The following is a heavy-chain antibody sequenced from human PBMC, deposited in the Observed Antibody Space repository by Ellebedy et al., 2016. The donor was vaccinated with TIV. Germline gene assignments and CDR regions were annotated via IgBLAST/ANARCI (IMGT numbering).Heavy chain of an antibody. Sequence: GGSLRLXXAASGFTFSSSTMHWVRQAPGWGLDWVAGISFDGRAVHYADSVKGLFTISRDNSKNTLSLQMNSLRGEDSAIYYCARGPYSSGHCDTFDVWGRGTPVTVSS. CDR2: ISFDGRAV. J-gene: IGHJ3*01. CDR3: ARGPYSSGHCDTFDV. D-gene: IGHD6-19*01. V-gene: IGHV3-30*04. CDR1: GFTFSSST.